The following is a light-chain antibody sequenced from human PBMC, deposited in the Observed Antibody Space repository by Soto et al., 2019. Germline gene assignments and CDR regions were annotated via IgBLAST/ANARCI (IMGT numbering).Light chain of an antibody. V-gene: IGLV2-23*02. CDR3: CSYGGSYV. J-gene: IGLJ1*01. CDR2: EVS. Sequence: QSALTQPASVSGSPGQSITISCTGTSSDVGSYNLVSWYQQHPGKAPKVMIYEVSKRPSGVSNRFSGSKSGNTASLTISGLQAEDEADYYCCSYGGSYVFXPGTKVTVL. CDR1: SSDVGSYNL.